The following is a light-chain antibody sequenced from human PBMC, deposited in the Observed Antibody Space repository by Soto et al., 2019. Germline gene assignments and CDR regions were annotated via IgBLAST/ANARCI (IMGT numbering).Light chain of an antibody. J-gene: IGKJ4*01. Sequence: EVELTQSPDILSVSPGERATLSCRASQSVRSNLAWYQQKPGQAPRLLIYGASTRATGIPDRFSGSGSGREFTLTISSLQSDDFGLYYCQQYNIWPPLTFGGGTKVEIK. CDR3: QQYNIWPPLT. CDR2: GAS. V-gene: IGKV3-15*01. CDR1: QSVRSN.